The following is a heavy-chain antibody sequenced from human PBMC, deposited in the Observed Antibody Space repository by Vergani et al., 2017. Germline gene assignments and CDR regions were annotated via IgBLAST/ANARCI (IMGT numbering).Heavy chain of an antibody. D-gene: IGHD3-22*01. J-gene: IGHJ5*02. Sequence: QVQLQESGPGLVKPSETLSLTCTVSGASVNSYYWSWIRQPPGKGLEWMGYVSFRGDTLYDPSVKGRMTISLNTSSNQFSLYLTSVTAADTAMYYCARRSSSYYFDIWGQGVLITVSS. CDR3: ARRSSSYYFDI. CDR2: VSFRGDT. V-gene: IGHV4-59*02. CDR1: GASVNSYY.